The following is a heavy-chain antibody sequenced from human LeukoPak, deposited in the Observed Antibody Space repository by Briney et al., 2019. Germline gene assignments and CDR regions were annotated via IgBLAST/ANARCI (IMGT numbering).Heavy chain of an antibody. CDR2: INHSGST. CDR1: GGSFSGYH. CDR3: ARVVRGYCSSTSCSGYYYYYGMDV. D-gene: IGHD2-2*01. Sequence: SETLSLTCAVYGGSFSGYHWSWIRQPPGKGLEWIGEINHSGSTNYNPSLKSRVTISVDTSKNQFSLKLNSVTAADTAVYYCARVVRGYCSSTSCSGYYYYYGMDVWGQGTTVTVSS. V-gene: IGHV4-34*01. J-gene: IGHJ6*02.